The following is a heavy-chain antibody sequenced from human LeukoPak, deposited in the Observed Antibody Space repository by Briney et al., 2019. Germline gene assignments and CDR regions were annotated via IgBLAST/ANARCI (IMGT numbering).Heavy chain of an antibody. Sequence: SETLSLTCSVSGYSINYGGYSWSWIRQPPGKGLEWIGYMYHSGSTYYNPSLKSRVTISLDRSKNQFSLNLSSVTAADTAVYYCARGGRSYFDYWGQGTLVTVSS. V-gene: IGHV4-30-2*01. CDR3: ARGGRSYFDY. J-gene: IGHJ4*02. CDR1: GYSINYGGYS. D-gene: IGHD5-12*01. CDR2: MYHSGST.